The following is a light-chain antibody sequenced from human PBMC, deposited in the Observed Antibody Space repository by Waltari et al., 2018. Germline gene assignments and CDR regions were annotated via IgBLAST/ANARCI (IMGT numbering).Light chain of an antibody. CDR2: AAS. V-gene: IGKV1-6*01. CDR3: LQDYNYPWT. J-gene: IGKJ1*01. CDR1: QGIRYD. Sequence: AIQMTQSPSSLSASVGDRVTITCRASQGIRYDLGWYQQKPGKAPKLLIFAASTLQSGGQSRFSGSGSGTDFTLTISSLQPEDFATYYCLQDYNYPWTFGQGTKVEIK.